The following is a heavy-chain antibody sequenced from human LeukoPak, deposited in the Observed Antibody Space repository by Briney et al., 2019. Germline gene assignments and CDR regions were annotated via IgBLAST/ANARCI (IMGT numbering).Heavy chain of an antibody. V-gene: IGHV3-7*01. CDR3: AGILRYFDWFRRGDWFDP. J-gene: IGHJ5*02. CDR1: GFTFSSYW. Sequence: GGSLRLSCAASGFTFSSYWMSWVRQAPGKGLEWVANIKQDGSEKYYVDSVKGRFTISRDNAKNSLYLQMNSLRAEDTAVYYCAGILRYFDWFRRGDWFDPWGHGTLVTVSS. D-gene: IGHD3-9*01. CDR2: IKQDGSEK.